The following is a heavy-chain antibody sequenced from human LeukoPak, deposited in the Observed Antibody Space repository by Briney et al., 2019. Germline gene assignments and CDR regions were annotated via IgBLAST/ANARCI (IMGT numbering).Heavy chain of an antibody. CDR1: GFSFSSYW. D-gene: IGHD3-16*02. CDR3: AGDRYTSI. J-gene: IGHJ4*02. V-gene: IGHV3-7*01. Sequence: PGGSLRLSCAASGFSFSSYWMSWVRQAPGKGLEWVANIKEDGSEKYYVGSVKGRFTISRDNVKNSLYLQMNSLRAEDTAVYFCAGDRYTSIWGQGILVTVSS. CDR2: IKEDGSEK.